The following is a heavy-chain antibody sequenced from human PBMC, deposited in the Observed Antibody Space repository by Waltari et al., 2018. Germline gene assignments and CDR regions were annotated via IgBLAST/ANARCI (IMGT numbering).Heavy chain of an antibody. CDR1: GFTFSSYA. V-gene: IGHV3-23*01. CDR2: IRGSGGST. Sequence: EVQLLESGGGLVQPGGSLRLSCAASGFTFSSYAMSWVRQAPGKGRDGVSAIRGSGGSTYYAESVKGRFTISRDNSKTTLYLQMNSLRAEDTAVYYCAKELGAFDIWGQGTMVTVSS. J-gene: IGHJ3*02. CDR3: AKELGAFDI.